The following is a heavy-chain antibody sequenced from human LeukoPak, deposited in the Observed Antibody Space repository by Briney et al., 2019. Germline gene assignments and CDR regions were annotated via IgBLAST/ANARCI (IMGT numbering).Heavy chain of an antibody. D-gene: IGHD6-13*01. Sequence: ASVKVSCKASGYTFTSYGISWVRQAPGQGLEWMGWISAYNGNTNYAQKLQGRVTMTTGTSTSTAYMELRSLRSDDTAVYYCARGASSSWYREGLYYFDYWGQGTLVTVSS. CDR3: ARGASSSWYREGLYYFDY. CDR1: GYTFTSYG. J-gene: IGHJ4*02. CDR2: ISAYNGNT. V-gene: IGHV1-18*01.